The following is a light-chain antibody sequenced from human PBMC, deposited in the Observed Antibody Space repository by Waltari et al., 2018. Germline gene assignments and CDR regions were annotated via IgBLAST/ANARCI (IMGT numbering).Light chain of an antibody. CDR2: DVN. CDR3: SAFAGSNNFGV. V-gene: IGLV2-8*01. CDR1: SRDIGGSNF. Sequence: QSALTQPPSASGSPGQSVTISCTGTSRDIGGSNFVPWYQQRPGKAPRFFIYDVNKMPSGVSDRFSGSKSGNTASLTVSGLQPDDEATYYCSAFAGSNNFGVFGGGTKLTVL. J-gene: IGLJ3*02.